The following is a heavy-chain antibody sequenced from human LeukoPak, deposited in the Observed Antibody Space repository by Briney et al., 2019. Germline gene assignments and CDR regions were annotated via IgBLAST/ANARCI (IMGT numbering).Heavy chain of an antibody. CDR3: AREYSSSWYVPYYFDY. D-gene: IGHD6-13*01. V-gene: IGHV4-39*01. CDR2: IYYSGST. Sequence: SQTLSLTCTVSGGSISSSSYYWGWIRQPPGKGLEWIGSIYYSGSTYYNPSLKSRVTISVDTSKNQFSLKLSSVTAADTAVYYCAREYSSSWYVPYYFDYWGQGTLVTVSS. CDR1: GGSISSSSYY. J-gene: IGHJ4*02.